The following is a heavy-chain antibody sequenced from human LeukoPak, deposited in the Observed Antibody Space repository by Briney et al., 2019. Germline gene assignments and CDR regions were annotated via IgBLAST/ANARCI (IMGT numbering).Heavy chain of an antibody. CDR2: IRGSGGGT. J-gene: IGHJ4*02. Sequence: GGSLRLSCAASGVTLRYYAMSWVRQAPGKGLEWVSAIRGSGGGTYYADSVKGRFIISRDNSKNTLYLQMNSLRAEDTAVYYCAKLFYLSSGWFDYWGQGTLVTVSS. CDR1: GVTLRYYA. V-gene: IGHV3-23*01. D-gene: IGHD6-19*01. CDR3: AKLFYLSSGWFDY.